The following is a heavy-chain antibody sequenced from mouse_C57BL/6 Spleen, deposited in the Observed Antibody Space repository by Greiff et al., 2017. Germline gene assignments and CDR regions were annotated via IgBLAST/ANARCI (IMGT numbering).Heavy chain of an antibody. J-gene: IGHJ2*01. CDR2: ISDGGSYT. V-gene: IGHV5-4*01. D-gene: IGHD1-1*01. CDR3: ARGYYGSSQDY. Sequence: DVHLVESGGGLVKPGGSLKLSCAASGFTFSSYAMSWVRQTPEKRLEWVATISDGGSYTYYPDNVKGRFTISRDNAKNNLYLQMSHLKSEDTAMYYCARGYYGSSQDYWGQGTTLTVSS. CDR1: GFTFSSYA.